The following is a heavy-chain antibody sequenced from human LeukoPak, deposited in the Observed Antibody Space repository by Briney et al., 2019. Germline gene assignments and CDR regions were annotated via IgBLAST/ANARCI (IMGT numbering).Heavy chain of an antibody. Sequence: ASVKVSCKASGYTFTSYDINWVRQATGQGLEWMGWMNPNSGNTGYAQKFQGRVTMTRNTSISTAYMELSSLRSEDTAVYYCAKDQSRGYDYVWGSYDYWGQGTLVTVSS. CDR3: AKDQSRGYDYVWGSYDY. CDR1: GYTFTSYD. CDR2: MNPNSGNT. V-gene: IGHV1-8*01. D-gene: IGHD3-16*01. J-gene: IGHJ4*02.